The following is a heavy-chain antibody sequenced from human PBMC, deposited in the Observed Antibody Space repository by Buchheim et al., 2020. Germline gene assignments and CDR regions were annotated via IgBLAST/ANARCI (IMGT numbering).Heavy chain of an antibody. Sequence: EVQLVESGGGLVQPGGSLRLSCAASGFTFSSYWMSWVCQAPGKGLEWVANIKQDGSEKYYVDSVKGRFTISRDNAKNSLYLQMNSLRAEDTAVYYCARAIVVVVAATVWFDPWGQGTL. CDR2: IKQDGSEK. V-gene: IGHV3-7*04. D-gene: IGHD2-15*01. J-gene: IGHJ5*02. CDR1: GFTFSSYW. CDR3: ARAIVVVVAATVWFDP.